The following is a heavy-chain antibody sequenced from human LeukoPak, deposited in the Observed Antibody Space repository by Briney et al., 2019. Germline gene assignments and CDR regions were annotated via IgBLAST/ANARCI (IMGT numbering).Heavy chain of an antibody. J-gene: IGHJ5*02. CDR3: ARSGYCSSTSCLDP. CDR1: GFTFSSYG. D-gene: IGHD2-2*01. Sequence: GGSLRLSCAASGFTFSSYGMHWVRQAPGKGLEWVAFIRYDGSNKYYADSVKGRFTISRDNSKNTLYLQMNSLRAEDTAVYYCARSGYCSSTSCLDPWGQGTLVTVSS. V-gene: IGHV3-30*02. CDR2: IRYDGSNK.